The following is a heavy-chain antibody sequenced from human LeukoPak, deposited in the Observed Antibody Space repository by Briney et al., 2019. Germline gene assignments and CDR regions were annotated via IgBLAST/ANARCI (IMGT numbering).Heavy chain of an antibody. CDR3: AHTTRDQGIDY. CDR2: INHSGST. Sequence: SETLSLTCAVYGGSFSGYYWSWIRQPPGKGLEGIGEINHSGSTNYNPSLKSRVTISVDTSKHQFSLKLSSVTAADTAVYYCAHTTRDQGIDYWGQGTLVTVSS. D-gene: IGHD1-1*01. J-gene: IGHJ4*02. V-gene: IGHV4-34*01. CDR1: GGSFSGYY.